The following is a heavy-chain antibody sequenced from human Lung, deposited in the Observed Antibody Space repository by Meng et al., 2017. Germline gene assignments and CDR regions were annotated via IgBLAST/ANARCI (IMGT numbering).Heavy chain of an antibody. D-gene: IGHD6-25*01. CDR3: ARDEDISAAGKLFGDY. Sequence: QVYLVQSGAEFQKPGASVKVSCKPSGYNFPDYYIHWVRRAPGQGLEWMGRINPKSGDTHYAQKFQARVTMTGDTSISTAYMELSGLRSDDTAMYYCARDEDISAAGKLFGDYWGQGTLVTVSS. CDR2: INPKSGDT. CDR1: GYNFPDYY. V-gene: IGHV1-2*06. J-gene: IGHJ4*02.